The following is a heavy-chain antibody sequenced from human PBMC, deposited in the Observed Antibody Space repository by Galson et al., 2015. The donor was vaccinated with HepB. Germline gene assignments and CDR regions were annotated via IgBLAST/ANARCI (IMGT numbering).Heavy chain of an antibody. CDR1: GYTFTSYG. D-gene: IGHD3-22*01. Sequence: SVKVSCKASGYTFTSYGISWVRQAPGQGLEWMGWISAYNGNTNYAQKLQGRVTMTTDTSTSTAYMELRSLRSDDTAVYYCARDRPPYGRGYYDSSGYYGREAFDIWGQGTMVTVSS. CDR3: ARDRPPYGRGYYDSSGYYGREAFDI. J-gene: IGHJ3*02. V-gene: IGHV1-18*04. CDR2: ISAYNGNT.